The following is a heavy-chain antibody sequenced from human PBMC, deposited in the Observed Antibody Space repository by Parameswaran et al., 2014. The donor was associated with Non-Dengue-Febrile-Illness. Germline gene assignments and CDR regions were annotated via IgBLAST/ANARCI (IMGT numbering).Heavy chain of an antibody. Sequence: RWIRQPPGKGLEWIGYIYYSGSTYYNPSLKSRVTISVDTSKNQFSLKLSSVTAADTAVYYCAREVVPAAILPYYYGMDVWGQGTTVTVSS. J-gene: IGHJ6*02. V-gene: IGHV4-30-4*01. CDR2: IYYSGST. D-gene: IGHD2-2*02. CDR3: AREVVPAAILPYYYGMDV.